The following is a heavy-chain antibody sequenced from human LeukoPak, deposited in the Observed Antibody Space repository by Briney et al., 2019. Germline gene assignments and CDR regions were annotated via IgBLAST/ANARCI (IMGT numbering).Heavy chain of an antibody. CDR2: ISWNSDNI. V-gene: IGHV3-9*01. Sequence: PGGSLTLSCAASGFTFDDYAMHWVRQPPGKGLEWVSGISWNSDNIAFADFVKGRFTISRDNAKNSLYPQMNSLRVEDTALYFCARKIESGAAHYFDYWGQGTLVTVSS. CDR1: GFTFDDYA. CDR3: ARKIESGAAHYFDY. J-gene: IGHJ4*02. D-gene: IGHD5-12*01.